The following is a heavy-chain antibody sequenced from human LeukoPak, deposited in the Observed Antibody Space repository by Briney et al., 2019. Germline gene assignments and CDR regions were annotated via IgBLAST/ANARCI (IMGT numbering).Heavy chain of an antibody. J-gene: IGHJ4*02. V-gene: IGHV3-23*01. CDR3: AKDGGAYIVATLDY. D-gene: IGHD5-12*01. CDR2: ISGSGGST. Sequence: PGGSLRLSCAASGFTFSSYAMSWVRQAPGKGLEWVSAISGSGGSTYYADSVKGRFTISKDNSKNTLYLQMNSLGAEDTAVYYCAKDGGAYIVATLDYWGQGTLVTVSS. CDR1: GFTFSSYA.